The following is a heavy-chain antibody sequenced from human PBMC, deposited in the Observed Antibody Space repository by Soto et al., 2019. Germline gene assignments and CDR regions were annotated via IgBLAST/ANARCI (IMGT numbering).Heavy chain of an antibody. J-gene: IGHJ5*02. V-gene: IGHV3-49*03. CDR1: GVRFIEHA. D-gene: IGHD2-2*03. CDR3: SRGSFGYYGP. CDR2: IRNTPYGGTT. Sequence: GGSVRLSCNCSGVRFIEHAMTWCGQAPGKGLEWVGFIRNTPYGGTTDYAASVRGRFTISRDDSESIAYLQMNSLKTEDSGVYYCSRGSFGYYGPWGPGTLVTVSS.